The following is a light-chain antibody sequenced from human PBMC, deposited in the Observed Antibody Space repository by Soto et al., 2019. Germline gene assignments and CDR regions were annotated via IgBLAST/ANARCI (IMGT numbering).Light chain of an antibody. CDR3: SSFTTSSTYV. J-gene: IGLJ1*01. CDR1: SSDVGGYNY. V-gene: IGLV2-14*01. CDR2: DVT. Sequence: QSALTQPASVSGSPGQSITISCTGTSSDVGGYNYVSWYQQHPDKAPKLIIFDVTNRHSGVSNRFSGSKSGNTASLTISGLQAGDEADYYCSSFTTSSTYVFGTGTKLTVL.